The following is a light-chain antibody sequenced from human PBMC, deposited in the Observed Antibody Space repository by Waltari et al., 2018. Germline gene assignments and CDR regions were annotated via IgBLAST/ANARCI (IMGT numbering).Light chain of an antibody. CDR1: QTIRNH. CDR2: ATS. V-gene: IGKV1-39*02. J-gene: IGKJ4*01. CDR3: QEYYTDSLT. Sequence: DIQMTQSPSSLSASVGDRVTITCRASQTIRNHLNWYQLIPGKAPKLLIYATSTLESGVPSTFSGSGSGTEFTLTISSLQAEDVAVYYCQEYYTDSLTFGGGTKVEIK.